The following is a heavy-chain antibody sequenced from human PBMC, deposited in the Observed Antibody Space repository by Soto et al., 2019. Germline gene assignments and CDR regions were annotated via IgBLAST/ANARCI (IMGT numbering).Heavy chain of an antibody. CDR3: ASSGYYDSGSYFWFDY. D-gene: IGHD3-10*01. CDR2: IYYSGST. CDR1: GGSISSGGYY. V-gene: IGHV4-31*03. Sequence: SETLSLTCTVSGGSISSGGYYWSWIRQHPGKGLEWIGYIYYSGSTYYNPSLKSRVTISVDTSKNQSSLKLSSVTAAGTAVYYCASSGYYDSGSYFWFDYWGQGTLVTVSS. J-gene: IGHJ4*02.